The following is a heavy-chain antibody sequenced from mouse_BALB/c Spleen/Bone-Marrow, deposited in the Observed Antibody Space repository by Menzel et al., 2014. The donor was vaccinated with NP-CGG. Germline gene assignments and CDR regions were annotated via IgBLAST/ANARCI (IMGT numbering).Heavy chain of an antibody. CDR3: ARESIYYYGSTLDY. CDR1: GYTFTDYA. CDR2: ISTYYGDA. V-gene: IGHV1S137*01. J-gene: IGHJ2*01. D-gene: IGHD1-1*01. Sequence: QVQLQQSGAELERPGASVKISCKGSGYTFTDYAMHWVKQSHAKSLEWIGVISTYYGDASYNQKFKGKATMTVDKSSSTADIKLARLTTEDAAIYYCARESIYYYGSTLDYWGQGTTLTVSS.